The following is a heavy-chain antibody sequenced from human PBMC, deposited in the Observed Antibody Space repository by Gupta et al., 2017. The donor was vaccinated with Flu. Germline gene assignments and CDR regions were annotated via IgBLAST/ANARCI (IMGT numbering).Heavy chain of an antibody. V-gene: IGHV3-23*01. CDR2: SSGSSGST. CDR3: AKAEVVVISCYDH. D-gene: IGHD3-22*01. Sequence: VRQAPGKGLEWISASSGSSGSTYYADSVKGRFTISKDNSKNTLYLQMDNLRAKSTAVYYGAKAEVVVISCYDHWGQGTMVTVSS. J-gene: IGHJ4*02.